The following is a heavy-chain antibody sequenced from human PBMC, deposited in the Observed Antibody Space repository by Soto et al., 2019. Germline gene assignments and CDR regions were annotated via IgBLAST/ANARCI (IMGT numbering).Heavy chain of an antibody. Sequence: QITLKESGPTLVKPTQTLTLTCTFSGFSLSTSGVGVGWIRQPPGKALEWLALIYWDDDKRYSPSLKSRLTITKDTSKNQVVLTMTNMDPVDTATYYCARERFLEWLFQYYFDYWGQGTLVTVSS. D-gene: IGHD3-3*01. CDR3: ARERFLEWLFQYYFDY. CDR2: IYWDDDK. J-gene: IGHJ4*02. V-gene: IGHV2-5*02. CDR1: GFSLSTSGVG.